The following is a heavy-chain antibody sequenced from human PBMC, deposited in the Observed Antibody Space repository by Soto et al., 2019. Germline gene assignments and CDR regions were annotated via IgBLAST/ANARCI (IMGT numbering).Heavy chain of an antibody. J-gene: IGHJ5*02. Sequence: SETLSLTCAVYGGSFSGYYWSWIRQPPGKGLEWIGEINHSGSTNYNPSLKSRVTISVDTSKNQFSLKLSSVTTADTDVYYCARGPQSSYCGGDCNWFDPWGQGTLVNVSS. D-gene: IGHD2-21*02. CDR1: GGSFSGYY. CDR2: INHSGST. V-gene: IGHV4-34*01. CDR3: ARGPQSSYCGGDCNWFDP.